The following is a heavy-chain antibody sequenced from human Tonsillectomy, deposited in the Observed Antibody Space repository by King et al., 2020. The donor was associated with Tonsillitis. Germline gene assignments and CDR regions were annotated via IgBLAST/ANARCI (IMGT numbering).Heavy chain of an antibody. CDR2: IKSQTDCWTT. CDR1: GFLFSNAW. J-gene: IGHJ3*02. D-gene: IGHD3-22*01. V-gene: IGHV3-15*01. Sequence: VQLVESGGGLVKPGGSLRLSCAASGFLFSNAWMSWVRQAPGKGLELVGRIKSQTDCWTTEDAAPVKGRFTISRDDSKNPLYLQMNSLKTEDTVVYYCTTDTIIVLGMGAFDIWGQGTMVTVSS. CDR3: TTDTIIVLGMGAFDI.